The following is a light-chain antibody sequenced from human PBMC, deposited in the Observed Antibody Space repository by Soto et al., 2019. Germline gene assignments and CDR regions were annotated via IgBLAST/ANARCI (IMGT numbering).Light chain of an antibody. CDR2: DAS. V-gene: IGKV3-11*01. CDR3: QQRGNWPRK. Sequence: EIVLTQSPGTLSLSPGERATLSCRASQSVSSYLAWYQQKPGQAPRLLIYDASNRATGIPARFSGSGSGTDFTLTISSLEPEDFAVYYCQQRGNWPRKFGQGTKVDIK. J-gene: IGKJ1*01. CDR1: QSVSSY.